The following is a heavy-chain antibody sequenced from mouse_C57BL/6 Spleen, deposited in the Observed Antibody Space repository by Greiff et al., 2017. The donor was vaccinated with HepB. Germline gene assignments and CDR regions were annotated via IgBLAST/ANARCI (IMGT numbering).Heavy chain of an antibody. CDR2: INPSTGGT. CDR3: ARRRPYYAMDY. CDR1: GYSFTGYY. Sequence: VHVKQSGPELVKPGASVKISCKASGYSFTGYYMNWVKQSPEKSLEWIGEINPSTGGTTYNQKFKAKATLTVDKSSSTAYMQLKSLTSEDSAVYYCARRRPYYAMDYWGQGTSVTVSS. J-gene: IGHJ4*01. V-gene: IGHV1-42*01. D-gene: IGHD1-2*01.